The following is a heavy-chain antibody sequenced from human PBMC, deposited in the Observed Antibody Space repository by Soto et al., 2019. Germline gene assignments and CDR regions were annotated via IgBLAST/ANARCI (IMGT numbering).Heavy chain of an antibody. CDR2: IYYSGST. CDR1: GGSISSSSYY. V-gene: IGHV4-39*01. J-gene: IGHJ6*03. Sequence: QLQLQESGPGLVKPSETLSLTCTVSGGSISSSSYYWGWIRQPPGKGLEWIGSIYYSGSTYYNPSLKSRVTISVDTSKNQFSLKLSSLTAADTAVYYCASTLAAAGTFLYYYYYMDVWGKGTTVTVSS. CDR3: ASTLAAAGTFLYYYYYMDV. D-gene: IGHD6-13*01.